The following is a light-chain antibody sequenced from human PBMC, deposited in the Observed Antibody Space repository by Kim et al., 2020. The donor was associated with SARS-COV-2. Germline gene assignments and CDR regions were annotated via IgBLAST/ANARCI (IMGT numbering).Light chain of an antibody. CDR2: DVS. V-gene: IGLV2-14*01. CDR1: SSDVGGYNY. J-gene: IGLJ2*01. Sequence: QSALTQPASVSGSPGQSITISCTGTSSDVGGYNYVSWYQQHPGKAPKLMIYDVSKRPSGVSNRFSGSKSGNTASLTISGLQAEDEADYYCSSYTSISTFFGGGTQLTVL. CDR3: SSYTSISTF.